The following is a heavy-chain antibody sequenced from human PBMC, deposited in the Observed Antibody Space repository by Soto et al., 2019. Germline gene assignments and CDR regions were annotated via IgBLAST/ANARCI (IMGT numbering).Heavy chain of an antibody. CDR1: GFPFSNYG. J-gene: IGHJ4*02. CDR3: ARDFCPVPTCYDL. V-gene: IGHV3-30*03. Sequence: GGSLTLYCAASGFPFSNYGMPWLLQSPGKRLEWVAGRDYDEINQSYIDPVKGRFTISRDQSKNSLYLQMNILRAEDTAVHYCARDFCPVPTCYDLWAQGVLVTVPS. CDR2: RDYDEINQ. D-gene: IGHD2-2*01.